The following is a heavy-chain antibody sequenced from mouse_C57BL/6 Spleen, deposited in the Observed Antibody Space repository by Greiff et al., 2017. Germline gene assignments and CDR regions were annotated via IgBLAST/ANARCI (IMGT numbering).Heavy chain of an antibody. J-gene: IGHJ3*01. CDR3: ARRRPFAY. Sequence: EVKLVESGGDLVKPGGSLKLSCAASGFTFSSYGMSWVRQTPDKRLEWVATISSGGSYTYYPDSVKGRFTISRDNAKNTLYLQMSSLKSEDTAMYYCARRRPFAYWGQGTLVTVSA. CDR2: ISSGGSYT. V-gene: IGHV5-6*02. CDR1: GFTFSSYG.